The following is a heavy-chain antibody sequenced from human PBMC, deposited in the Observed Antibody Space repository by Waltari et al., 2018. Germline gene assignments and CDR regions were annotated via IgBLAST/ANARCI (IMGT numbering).Heavy chain of an antibody. CDR1: GFGFSDYW. CDR2: INTDGSDA. V-gene: IGHV3-74*01. Sequence: EVQLVESGGDLVQPGGSLRLSSAASGFGFSDYWRHWVRQVPGKGLFWVSHINTDGSDANYADSVKGRFTISRDNAKNSLYLEMSSLRVEDTAVYYCAFSRGWSSPFGAYDSWGQGTRVIVSS. J-gene: IGHJ3*02. CDR3: AFSRGWSSPFGAYDS. D-gene: IGHD6-19*01.